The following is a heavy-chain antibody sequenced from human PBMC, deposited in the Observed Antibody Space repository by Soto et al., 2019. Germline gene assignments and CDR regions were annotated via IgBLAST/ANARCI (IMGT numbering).Heavy chain of an antibody. J-gene: IGHJ4*02. V-gene: IGHV3-53*01. CDR2: IYSGGSP. CDR1: GFTVSSSY. Sequence: GGSLRLSCVVSGFTVSSSYMNWVRQAPGKGLEWVSEIYSGGSPYYADSVKGRFTISRDNSKNTVYLQMNSLRAEDTAVYYCARDQRRFFDFWGQGTLVTVSS. CDR3: ARDQRRFFDF.